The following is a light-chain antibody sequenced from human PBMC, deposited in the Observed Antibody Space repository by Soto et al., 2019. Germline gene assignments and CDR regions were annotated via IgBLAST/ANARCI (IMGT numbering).Light chain of an antibody. CDR1: SSDVGGYNY. CDR3: SSYTSSSTR. CDR2: DVS. Sequence: QSVLTQPASVSGSPGQSITISCTGTSSDVGGYNYVSWYQQHPGKAPKLMIYDVSNRPSGVSNRFSGSKSGNTASLTISGLQAEDEADYYCSSYTSSSTRFGGETKLTVL. V-gene: IGLV2-14*01. J-gene: IGLJ2*01.